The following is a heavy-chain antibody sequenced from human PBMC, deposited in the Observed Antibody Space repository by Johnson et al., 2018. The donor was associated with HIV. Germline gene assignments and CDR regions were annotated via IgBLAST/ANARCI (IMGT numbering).Heavy chain of an antibody. D-gene: IGHD3-3*01. J-gene: IGHJ3*02. CDR1: GFTFSDYY. Sequence: QVQLVESGGGLVKPGGSLRLSCAASGFTFSDYYMSWIRQAPGKGLEWVSYISSSGSTIYYADSVVKGRFTISRDNAKNSVFLQMNSLRVEDTAIYYGARQPDNFWSSDAFDIWGQGTMVTVSS. CDR2: ISSSGSTI. V-gene: IGHV3-11*04. CDR3: ARQPDNFWSSDAFDI.